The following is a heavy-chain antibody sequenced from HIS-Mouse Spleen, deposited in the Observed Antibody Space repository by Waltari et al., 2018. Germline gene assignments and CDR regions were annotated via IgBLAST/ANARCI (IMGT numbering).Heavy chain of an antibody. J-gene: IGHJ2*01. V-gene: IGHV4-39*07. Sequence: QLQLQESGPGLVKPSETLSLPCTVSGGSISSSSYHWGCIRTPPGKGLEWIGSIYYSGSTYYNPSLKSRVTISVDTSKNQFSLKLSSVTAADTAVYYCAREIPYSSSWYDWYFDLWGRGTLVTVSS. CDR2: IYYSGST. CDR1: GGSISSSSYH. D-gene: IGHD6-13*01. CDR3: AREIPYSSSWYDWYFDL.